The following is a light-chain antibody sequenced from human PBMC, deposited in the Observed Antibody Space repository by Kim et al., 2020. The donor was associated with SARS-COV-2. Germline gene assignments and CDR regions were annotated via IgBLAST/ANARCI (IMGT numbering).Light chain of an antibody. CDR1: QDISNY. Sequence: DIQMTQSPSAMSASVGDRVSITCRASQDISNYLAWFQQKPGKVPKRLIYVASNLQRGVPSRFSGSGSGTEFTLTISSLQPEDFATYSCLQYNDYPRTFGQGTKVDIK. CDR3: LQYNDYPRT. CDR2: VAS. V-gene: IGKV1-17*03. J-gene: IGKJ1*01.